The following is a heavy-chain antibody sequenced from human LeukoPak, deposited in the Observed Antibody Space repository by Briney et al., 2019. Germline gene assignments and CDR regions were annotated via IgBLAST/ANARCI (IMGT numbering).Heavy chain of an antibody. J-gene: IGHJ4*02. CDR2: ISYDGSNK. Sequence: GGSLRLSCAASGFTFSSYAMHWVRQAPGKGLEWVAVISYDGSNKYYADSVKGRFTISRDNSKNTLYLQMNSLRAEDTAVYYCAREGSSSWYYFDYWGQGTLVTVSS. CDR3: AREGSSSWYYFDY. V-gene: IGHV3-30-3*01. D-gene: IGHD6-13*01. CDR1: GFTFSSYA.